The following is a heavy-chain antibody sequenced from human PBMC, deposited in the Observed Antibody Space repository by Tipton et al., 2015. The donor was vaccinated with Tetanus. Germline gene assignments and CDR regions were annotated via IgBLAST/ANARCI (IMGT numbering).Heavy chain of an antibody. V-gene: IGHV3-30*18. CDR1: GLSFGRYG. CDR2: ISYDGSND. Sequence: RSLRLSCVASGLSFGRYGMHWVRQAPGKGLEWVALISYDGSNDYYADSVKGRFTISRDNSKNTLYLQMNSLRAEDTAVYYCAKEDAYMVGPGPPSTYYGLNVWGQGTTVTVSS. D-gene: IGHD3-16*01. J-gene: IGHJ6*02. CDR3: AKEDAYMVGPGPPSTYYGLNV.